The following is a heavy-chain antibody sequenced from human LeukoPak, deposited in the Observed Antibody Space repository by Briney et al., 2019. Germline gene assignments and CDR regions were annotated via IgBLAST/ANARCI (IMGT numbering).Heavy chain of an antibody. CDR3: ARDYHGSGSLTTFDY. V-gene: IGHV1-46*01. CDR2: INPRGGSA. CDR1: GYTFTNFY. Sequence: GASVKVSCKASGYTFTNFYMHWVRQVPGQGLEWMGIINPRGGSASSAQKFQGRVTLSRDTSASTVYMELSRPRSEDTALYYCARDYHGSGSLTTFDYWGQGTLVTVSS. J-gene: IGHJ4*02. D-gene: IGHD3-10*01.